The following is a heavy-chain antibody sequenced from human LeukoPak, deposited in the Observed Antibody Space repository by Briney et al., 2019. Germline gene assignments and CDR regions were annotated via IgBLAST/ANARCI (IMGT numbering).Heavy chain of an antibody. V-gene: IGHV3-30*18. Sequence: GGSLRLSCAASGFTFSNYVIHWVRQAPGKGLEWLAVISYDGTNKYYADTVKGRFTISRDHSQSTVDLQMNTLRGADTAVYYCAKVVGATTRGYFDYWGQGTLVTVSS. CDR2: ISYDGTNK. J-gene: IGHJ4*02. D-gene: IGHD1-26*01. CDR3: AKVVGATTRGYFDY. CDR1: GFTFSNYV.